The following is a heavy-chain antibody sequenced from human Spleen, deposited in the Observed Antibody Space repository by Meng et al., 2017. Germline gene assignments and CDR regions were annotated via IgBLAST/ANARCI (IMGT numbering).Heavy chain of an antibody. Sequence: GESLKISCAASGFTFDDYAMHWVRQAPGKGLEWVSRINTDASSTTYADSVKGRFTISRDDAKNTVYLQMNSLRAEDTAVYYCARDADWVIFDHWGQGALVTVSS. J-gene: IGHJ4*02. D-gene: IGHD3-9*01. CDR2: INTDASST. CDR1: GFTFDDYA. V-gene: IGHV3-74*03. CDR3: ARDADWVIFDH.